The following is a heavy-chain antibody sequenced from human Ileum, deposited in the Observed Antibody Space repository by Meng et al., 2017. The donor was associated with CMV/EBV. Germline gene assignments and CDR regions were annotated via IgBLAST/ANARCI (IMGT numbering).Heavy chain of an antibody. CDR3: TTQFNWNYGDY. V-gene: IGHV3-15*01. CDR2: IQGKTDGETT. CDR1: GFTFSNAW. J-gene: IGHJ4*02. D-gene: IGHD1-7*01. Sequence: GGSLRLSCAASGFTFSNAWMTWVRQAPVKGLEWVGLIQGKTDGETTDYATPVKGRFTISRDDSKNTLYLQMNSLKTEDTALYYCTTQFNWNYGDYWGRGTLVTVSS.